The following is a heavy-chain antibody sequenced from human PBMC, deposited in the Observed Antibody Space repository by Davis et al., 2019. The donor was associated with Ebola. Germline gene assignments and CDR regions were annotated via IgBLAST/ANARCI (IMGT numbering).Heavy chain of an antibody. Sequence: ASVKVSCKASGYTFTNYGITWVRQAPGEGLEWMGRINNCNTHYAQNLQGRVTMTIDTSTSTAYVELRSLRSDDTAMYYCSRDPWADPFDIWGQGTLVTVSS. CDR2: INNCNT. CDR3: SRDPWADPFDI. D-gene: IGHD7-27*01. V-gene: IGHV1-18*01. J-gene: IGHJ3*02. CDR1: GYTFTNYG.